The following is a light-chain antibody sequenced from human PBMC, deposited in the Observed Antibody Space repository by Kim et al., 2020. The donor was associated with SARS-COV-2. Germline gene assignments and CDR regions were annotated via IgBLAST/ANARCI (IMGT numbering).Light chain of an antibody. CDR2: DAS. Sequence: DIQMTQSPSSLSASVGDRVTITCQASQDISNYLNWYQQKPGKAPKLLMYDASNLETGVPSRFSGSGSGTDFIFTISSLQPEDIATYYCQQYDNFPLTFGPGTKVDIK. J-gene: IGKJ3*01. V-gene: IGKV1-33*01. CDR3: QQYDNFPLT. CDR1: QDISNY.